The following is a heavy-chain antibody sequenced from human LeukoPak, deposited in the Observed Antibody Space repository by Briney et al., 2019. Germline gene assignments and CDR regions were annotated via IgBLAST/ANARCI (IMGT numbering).Heavy chain of an antibody. CDR3: AREWYYDPPDAFDI. Sequence: SETLSLTCTVSGGSISSSSYYWGWIRQPPGKGLEWIGSIYYSGSTYYNPSLKGRVTISVDTSKNQFSLKLSSVTAADTAVYYCAREWYYDPPDAFDIWGQGTMVTVSS. J-gene: IGHJ3*02. D-gene: IGHD3-22*01. CDR2: IYYSGST. V-gene: IGHV4-39*07. CDR1: GGSISSSSYY.